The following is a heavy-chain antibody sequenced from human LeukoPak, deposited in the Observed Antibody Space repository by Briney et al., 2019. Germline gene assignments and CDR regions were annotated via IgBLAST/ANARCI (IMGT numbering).Heavy chain of an antibody. CDR1: GFTFGDYA. V-gene: IGHV3-49*03. Sequence: GRSLRLSCTASGFTFGDYAMSWFRQAPEKGLEWVGFIRSKAYGGTTEYAASVKGRFTISRDDSKSIAYLQMNSLKTEDTAVYYCTRDLPYKCSSTSCPSRWFDPWGQGTLVTVSS. D-gene: IGHD2-2*01. CDR3: TRDLPYKCSSTSCPSRWFDP. J-gene: IGHJ5*02. CDR2: IRSKAYGGTT.